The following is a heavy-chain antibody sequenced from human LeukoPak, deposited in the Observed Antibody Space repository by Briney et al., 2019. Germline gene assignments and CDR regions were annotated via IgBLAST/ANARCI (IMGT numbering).Heavy chain of an antibody. Sequence: GESLKISCKGSGYSFTSYWIGWVRQMPGKGLEWMGIIYPGDSDTRYSPSFQGQVTISADKSISTAYLQWSSLKASDTAMYYCARQAAEYDSSGYYSSGFDYWGQGTLVTASS. J-gene: IGHJ4*02. CDR2: IYPGDSDT. CDR1: GYSFTSYW. CDR3: ARQAAEYDSSGYYSSGFDY. V-gene: IGHV5-51*01. D-gene: IGHD3-22*01.